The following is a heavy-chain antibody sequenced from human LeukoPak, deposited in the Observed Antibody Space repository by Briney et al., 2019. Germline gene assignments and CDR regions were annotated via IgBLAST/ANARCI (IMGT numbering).Heavy chain of an antibody. CDR2: INHSGST. CDR3: ARDSRSGWGNWFDP. J-gene: IGHJ5*02. D-gene: IGHD6-19*01. V-gene: IGHV4-34*01. CDR1: GGSFSGNY. Sequence: SETLSLTCAVYGGSFSGNYWSWIRQPPGKGLEWIGEINHSGSTNYNPSLKSRVAISVDTSKNQFSLKLSSVTAADTAVYYCARDSRSGWGNWFDPWGQGTLVTVSS.